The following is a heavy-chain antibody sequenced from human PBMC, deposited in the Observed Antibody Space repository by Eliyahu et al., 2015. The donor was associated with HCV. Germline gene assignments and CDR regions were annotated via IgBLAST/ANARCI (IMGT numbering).Heavy chain of an antibody. J-gene: IGHJ4*02. CDR3: AKSFTAGTTYLDY. CDR1: GFTFSSYA. Sequence: EVQLLESGGGLVQPGGSLRLSCAASGFTFSSYAMNWVRQAPGRGLQWVSGIVGSGVYTLHADSVKGRFTISRDNSKNTLYLRMDSLRAEDTAVYYCAKSFTAGTTYLDYWGQGTLVTVSS. D-gene: IGHD2/OR15-2a*01. V-gene: IGHV3-23*01. CDR2: IVGSGVYT.